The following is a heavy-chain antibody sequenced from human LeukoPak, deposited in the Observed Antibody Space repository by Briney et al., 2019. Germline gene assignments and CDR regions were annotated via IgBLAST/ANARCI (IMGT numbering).Heavy chain of an antibody. Sequence: GGSLRLSCAASGFTFSSYSMNWVRQAPGKGLEWVSGISWNSGSIGYADSVKGRFTISRDNAKNSLYLQMNSLRAEDTALYYCAKEASSSWAPIDYWGQGTLVTVSS. V-gene: IGHV3-9*01. D-gene: IGHD6-13*01. CDR3: AKEASSSWAPIDY. J-gene: IGHJ4*02. CDR2: ISWNSGSI. CDR1: GFTFSSYS.